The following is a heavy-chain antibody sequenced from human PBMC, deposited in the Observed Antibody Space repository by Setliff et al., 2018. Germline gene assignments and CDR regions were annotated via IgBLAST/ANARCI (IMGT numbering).Heavy chain of an antibody. CDR1: GGSFSGYY. V-gene: IGHV4-34*01. D-gene: IGHD2-8*01. J-gene: IGHJ5*02. Sequence: SETLSLTCAVYGGSFSGYYWNWIRQAPGKGLEWIGEINHRGTTSYTPSLKGRVTISVDTSKNLFSLNLRSVTAADTAVYYCATHCTNDVCYKAWFDPWGQGTLVTVSS. CDR3: ATHCTNDVCYKAWFDP. CDR2: INHRGTT.